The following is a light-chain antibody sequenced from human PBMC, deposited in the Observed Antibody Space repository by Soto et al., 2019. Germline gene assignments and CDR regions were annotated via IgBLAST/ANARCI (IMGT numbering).Light chain of an antibody. Sequence: DIQMTESPSTLSASVGDRVTITCRASQSISGWLAWYQQRPGTAPKLMIYKASTLETGVPSRFSGSGSGTDFTLTISRLEPEDFAVYYCQYYGSSHSNTFGQGTRLEIK. V-gene: IGKV1-5*03. CDR1: QSISGW. CDR3: QYYGSSHSNT. J-gene: IGKJ5*01. CDR2: KAS.